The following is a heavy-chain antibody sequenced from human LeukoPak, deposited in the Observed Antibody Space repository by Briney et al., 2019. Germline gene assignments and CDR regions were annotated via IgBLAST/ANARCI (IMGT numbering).Heavy chain of an antibody. J-gene: IGHJ4*02. Sequence: SETLSLTCTVSGGSISSYYWSWIRQTPGKGLEWIGYIYYSGSTNYNPSLKSRVAISVDTSKNQFSLKLSSVTAADTAVYYCASIAVAGTIDYWGQGTLVTVSS. CDR1: GGSISSYY. CDR3: ASIAVAGTIDY. V-gene: IGHV4-59*08. CDR2: IYYSGST. D-gene: IGHD6-19*01.